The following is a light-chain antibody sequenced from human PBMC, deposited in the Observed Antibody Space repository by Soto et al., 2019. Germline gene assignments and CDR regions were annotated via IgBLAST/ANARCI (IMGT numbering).Light chain of an antibody. CDR2: GAS. CDR1: QSVSSN. Sequence: EIVMTQSPATLSVSPGERATLSCRASQSVSSNLAWYQQKPGQAPRHLIYGASTRATGIPARFSGSGSGTGFTPTISSLQSEDFADYYCQQYNNSPFTFGPGTKVDIK. J-gene: IGKJ3*01. V-gene: IGKV3-15*01. CDR3: QQYNNSPFT.